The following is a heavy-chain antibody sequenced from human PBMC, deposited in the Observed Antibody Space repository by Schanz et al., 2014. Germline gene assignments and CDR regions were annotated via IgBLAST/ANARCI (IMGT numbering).Heavy chain of an antibody. D-gene: IGHD6-13*01. CDR1: GYTFTSYD. V-gene: IGHV1-8*01. CDR3: ARDGEAEAGCEY. Sequence: KKPGASVKVSCKASGYTFTSYDINWVRQATGQGLEWMGWMNSKTGNTGYAQRCQGRVTMTRDTSMSTVYMELSSLRSEDTAVQYCARDGEAEAGCEYGGQGTLDNFSS. CDR2: MNSKTGNT. J-gene: IGHJ4*02.